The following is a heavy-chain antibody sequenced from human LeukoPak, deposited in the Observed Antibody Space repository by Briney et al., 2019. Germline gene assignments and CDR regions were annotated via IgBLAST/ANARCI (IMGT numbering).Heavy chain of an antibody. CDR3: ARGPGIAVAGTYPPYYGMDV. CDR1: GGSISSSSYY. J-gene: IGHJ6*02. V-gene: IGHV4-39*07. CDR2: IYYSGST. Sequence: SETLSLTCTVSGGSISSSSYYWGWIRQPPGKGLEWIGSIYYSGSTNYNPSLKSRVTISVDTSKNQFSLKLSSVTAADTAVYYCARGPGIAVAGTYPPYYGMDVWGQGTTVTVSS. D-gene: IGHD6-19*01.